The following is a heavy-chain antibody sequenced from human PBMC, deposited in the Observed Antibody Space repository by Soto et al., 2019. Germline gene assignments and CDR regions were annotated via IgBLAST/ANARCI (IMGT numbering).Heavy chain of an antibody. CDR2: ITPFFGTA. D-gene: IGHD6-19*01. J-gene: IGHJ2*01. CDR1: GGTFSNYA. V-gene: IGHV1-69*12. Sequence: QVQLVQSGAEGKKPGSSVKVSCKASGGTFSNYAISWVRQAPGQGLEWMGGITPFFGTANYAQKFQGRVTITADESMSTAYMELSRLRSEDTAVYYCAQTLGSAVAGPGRFDLWGRGTLVTVSS. CDR3: AQTLGSAVAGPGRFDL.